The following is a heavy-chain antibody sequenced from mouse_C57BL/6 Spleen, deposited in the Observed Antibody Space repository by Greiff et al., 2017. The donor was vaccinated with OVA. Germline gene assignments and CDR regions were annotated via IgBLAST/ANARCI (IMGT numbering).Heavy chain of an antibody. V-gene: IGHV1-53*01. CDR1: GYTFTSYW. CDR3: ARSGSNYSWFAY. J-gene: IGHJ3*01. D-gene: IGHD2-5*01. Sequence: QVQLQQPGTELVKPGASVKPSCEASGYTFTSYWMHWVKQRPGQGLEWIGNINPSNGGTNYNEKFKSKATLTVDKSSSTAYMQLSSLTSEDSAVYYCARSGSNYSWFAYWGQGTLVTVSA. CDR2: INPSNGGT.